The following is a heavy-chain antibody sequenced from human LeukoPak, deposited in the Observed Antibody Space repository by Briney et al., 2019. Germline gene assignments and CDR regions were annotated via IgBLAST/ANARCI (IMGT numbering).Heavy chain of an antibody. J-gene: IGHJ4*02. CDR3: ARDAPYYERRGYYYFSAY. D-gene: IGHD3-22*01. Sequence: ASVKVSCKASGYTFTGYYMHWVRQAPGQGLERMGWINPNSGGTNYAQKFQGRVTMTRDTSLRTAYMELSRLRSGDTAVYYCARDAPYYERRGYYYFSAYWRQGALVTVSS. CDR2: INPNSGGT. V-gene: IGHV1-2*02. CDR1: GYTFTGYY.